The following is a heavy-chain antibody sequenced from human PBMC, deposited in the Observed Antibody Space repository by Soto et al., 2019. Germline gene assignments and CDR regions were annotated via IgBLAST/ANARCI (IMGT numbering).Heavy chain of an antibody. CDR3: ARDVGPVNYFDSSGYSDY. J-gene: IGHJ4*02. D-gene: IGHD3-22*01. CDR2: IYYSGSA. V-gene: IGHV4-31*03. Sequence: QVQLQESGPGLVKPSQTLSLTCTVSGGSISSGGYYWSWLRQHPGKGLEWIGYIYYSGSAYYNPSLKSRVTISGDTSKNQFSLKLSSVTAADTAVYYCARDVGPVNYFDSSGYSDYWGQGTLVTVSS. CDR1: GGSISSGGYY.